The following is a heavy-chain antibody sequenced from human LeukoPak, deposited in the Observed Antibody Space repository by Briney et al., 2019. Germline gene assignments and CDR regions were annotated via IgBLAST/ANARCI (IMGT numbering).Heavy chain of an antibody. CDR2: IYTSGST. V-gene: IGHV4-4*07. CDR3: ARDSSVNYDFWSGYYRYFDY. J-gene: IGHJ4*02. Sequence: SETLSLTCTVSGGSISSYYWSWIRQPAGRGLEWIGRIYTSGSTNYNPSLKSRVTMSVDTSKNQFSLKLSSVTAADTAVYYCARDSSVNYDFWSGYYRYFDYWGQGTLVTVSS. D-gene: IGHD3-3*01. CDR1: GGSISSYY.